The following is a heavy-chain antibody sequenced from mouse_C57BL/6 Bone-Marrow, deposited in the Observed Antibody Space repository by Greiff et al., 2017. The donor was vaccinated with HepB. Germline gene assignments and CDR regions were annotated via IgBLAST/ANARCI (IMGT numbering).Heavy chain of an antibody. CDR2: IDPETGGT. CDR1: GYTFTDYE. V-gene: IGHV1-15*01. Sequence: QVQLQESGAELVRPGASVTLSCKASGYTFTDYEMHWVKQTPVHGLEWIGAIDPETGGTAYNQKFKGKAILTADKSSSTAYMERRSLTSEDSAVYYWTRRLGPGPDYWGQGTTLTVSS. J-gene: IGHJ2*01. D-gene: IGHD4-1*01. CDR3: TRRLGPGPDY.